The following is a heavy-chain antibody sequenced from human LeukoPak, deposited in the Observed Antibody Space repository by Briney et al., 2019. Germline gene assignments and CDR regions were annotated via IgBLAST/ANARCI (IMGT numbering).Heavy chain of an antibody. J-gene: IGHJ4*02. Sequence: ASVKVSCKASGYTFTSYGISWVRQAPGQGLEWMGWISAYNGNTNYAQKLQGRVTMTEDTSTDTAYMELSSLRSEDTAVYYCATDGEDGGNSFGYWGQGTLVTVSS. V-gene: IGHV1-18*01. CDR2: ISAYNGNT. D-gene: IGHD4-23*01. CDR3: ATDGEDGGNSFGY. CDR1: GYTFTSYG.